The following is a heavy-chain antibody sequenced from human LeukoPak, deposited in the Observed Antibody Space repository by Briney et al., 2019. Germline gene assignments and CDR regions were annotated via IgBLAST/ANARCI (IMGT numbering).Heavy chain of an antibody. CDR3: ARAYPLTGFDY. D-gene: IGHD3-9*01. Sequence: SETLSLTCTVSGGSISSYYWSWIRQPPGKGLEWIGYIYYSGSTNYNPSLKSRVTISVDTSKNQFSLKLSSVTAADTAVYYCARAYPLTGFDYWGQGTLVTVSS. CDR2: IYYSGST. J-gene: IGHJ4*02. V-gene: IGHV4-59*01. CDR1: GGSISSYY.